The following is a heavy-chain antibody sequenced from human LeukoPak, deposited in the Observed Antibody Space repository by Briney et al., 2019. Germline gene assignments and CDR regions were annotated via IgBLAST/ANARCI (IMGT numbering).Heavy chain of an antibody. Sequence: SETLSLTCTVSGGSISSYYWSWSRQPPGEGLEWIGYIYHRGSTNYNPSLKNRVTTSIDTSKKQFSLKLSSVTAADTAVYYCASAGYYDSSGYYGMDVWGQGTTVTVSS. D-gene: IGHD3-22*01. CDR2: IYHRGST. CDR3: ASAGYYDSSGYYGMDV. CDR1: GGSISSYY. V-gene: IGHV4-59*01. J-gene: IGHJ6*02.